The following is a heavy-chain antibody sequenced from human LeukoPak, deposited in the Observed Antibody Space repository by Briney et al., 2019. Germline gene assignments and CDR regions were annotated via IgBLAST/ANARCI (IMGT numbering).Heavy chain of an antibody. Sequence: ETLSLTCAVCGGSISSRSYYWGWIRQPPGKGLEGHGTIYYSGSTYYNPSLKSRVTISVDTSRNQFSLKLSSVTAADTAVYYCARVPQYYYDQGAFDIWGQGAMVTVSS. V-gene: IGHV4-39*07. D-gene: IGHD3-22*01. CDR3: ARVPQYYYDQGAFDI. CDR2: IYYSGST. CDR1: GGSISSRSYY. J-gene: IGHJ3*02.